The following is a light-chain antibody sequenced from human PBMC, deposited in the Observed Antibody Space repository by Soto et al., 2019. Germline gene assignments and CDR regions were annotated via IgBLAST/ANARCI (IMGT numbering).Light chain of an antibody. CDR2: CAS. CDR3: QQYGSSPPYT. V-gene: IGKV3-20*01. Sequence: ESVLTQSPGTLSLSPGERSTLSCRASQSVSSSYLAWYQQKPGQAPRLLIYCASSRATGIPDRFSGSGSGKDFTLTISRLEPEDFAVYYCQQYGSSPPYTFGQGTKLEIK. J-gene: IGKJ2*01. CDR1: QSVSSSY.